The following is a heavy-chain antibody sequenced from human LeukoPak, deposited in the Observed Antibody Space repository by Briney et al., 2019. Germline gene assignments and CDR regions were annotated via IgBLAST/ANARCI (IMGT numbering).Heavy chain of an antibody. CDR3: ARSSSSGYFYIDY. Sequence: SETLSLTCTVSGDSISSYYWSWIRQFPGKGLEWIGYIHYSGSTYYNPSLQSRVTMSTDTPKKQFFMKLTSVTAADTAVYYCARSSSSGYFYIDYWGQGTLVTVSS. D-gene: IGHD3-22*01. V-gene: IGHV4-59*01. CDR1: GDSISSYY. CDR2: IHYSGST. J-gene: IGHJ4*02.